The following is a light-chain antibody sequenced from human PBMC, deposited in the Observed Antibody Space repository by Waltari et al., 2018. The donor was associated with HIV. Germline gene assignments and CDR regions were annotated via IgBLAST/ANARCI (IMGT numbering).Light chain of an antibody. V-gene: IGLV3-21*02. J-gene: IGLJ3*02. CDR1: NIGTKN. Sequence: SYVLTQPPSVSVAPGQTARITFGGNNIGTKNMHWYQKRPGQAPVLAVSDDSDLPSDIPERFSGSNSANTATLSISRVEAGDEADYYCQVWDYNSDRWVFGGGTKLTVL. CDR3: QVWDYNSDRWV. CDR2: DDS.